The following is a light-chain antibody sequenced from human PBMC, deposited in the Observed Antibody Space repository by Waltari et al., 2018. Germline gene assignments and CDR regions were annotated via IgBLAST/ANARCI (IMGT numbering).Light chain of an antibody. CDR3: SSFTGSSFVL. J-gene: IGLJ2*01. CDR1: SIDVGDYNF. V-gene: IGLV2-14*03. CDR2: DVS. Sequence: QSALTQPASVSGSPGQSLTISCTGTSIDVGDYNFVSWYQHHSGKAPKLIIYDVSDRPSGVSNRFSGSKSGNTASLTISGLQAEDEAMYYCSSFTGSSFVLFGGGTMLTVL.